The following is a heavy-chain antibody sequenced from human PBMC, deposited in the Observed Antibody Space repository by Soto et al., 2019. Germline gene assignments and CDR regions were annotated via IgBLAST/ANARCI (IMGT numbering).Heavy chain of an antibody. CDR2: ISYDGSNK. D-gene: IGHD3-9*01. CDR3: AKTYYDILTGYYSVYYYYYTDV. V-gene: IGHV3-30*18. CDR1: GFTFSSYG. J-gene: IGHJ6*03. Sequence: GGSLRLSCAASGFTFSSYGIHWVRQAPGKGLEWVAVISYDGSNKYYADSVKGRFTISRDNSKNTLYLQMNSLRAEDTAVYYCAKTYYDILTGYYSVYYYYYTDVWGKGTTVTVSS.